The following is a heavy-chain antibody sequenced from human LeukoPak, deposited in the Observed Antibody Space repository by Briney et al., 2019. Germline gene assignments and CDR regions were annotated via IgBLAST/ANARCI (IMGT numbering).Heavy chain of an antibody. CDR3: VSSGRPEYNFGY. CDR1: GFTFSSYG. J-gene: IGHJ4*02. Sequence: PGRSLRLSCAASGFTFSSYGMHLVRQAPGKGLEWVAVIWYDGSNKYYADSVKGRFTISRDNSKNTLYLQMNSLRAEDTAVYYCVSSGRPEYNFGYWGQGTLVTASP. D-gene: IGHD3-10*01. CDR2: IWYDGSNK. V-gene: IGHV3-33*01.